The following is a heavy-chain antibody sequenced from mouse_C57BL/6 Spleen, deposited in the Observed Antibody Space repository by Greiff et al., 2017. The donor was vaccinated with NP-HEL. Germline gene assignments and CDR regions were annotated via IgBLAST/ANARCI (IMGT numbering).Heavy chain of an antibody. Sequence: VQLQQSGPGLVQPSQSLSITCTVSGFSLTSYGVHWVRQSPGKGLEWLGVIWSGGSTDYNAAFISRLSISKDNSKSQVFFKMNSLQADDTAIYYCARLAGYWYFDVWGTGTTVTVSS. CDR1: GFSLTSYG. CDR2: IWSGGST. V-gene: IGHV2-2*01. J-gene: IGHJ1*03. CDR3: ARLAGYWYFDV.